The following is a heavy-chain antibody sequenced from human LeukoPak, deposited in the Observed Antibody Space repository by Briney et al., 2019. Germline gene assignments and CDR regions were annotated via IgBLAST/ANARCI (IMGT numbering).Heavy chain of an antibody. CDR1: GFTFSSHW. CDR3: AREGNSGSYLAPGYLDY. CDR2: MKQDGSEK. V-gene: IGHV3-7*01. D-gene: IGHD1-26*01. J-gene: IGHJ4*02. Sequence: QSGGSLRLSCAASGFTFSSHWMSWVRQAPGKGLEWVANMKQDGSEKYYVDSVKGRFTISRDNAKNSLYLQMNSLRAEDTAVYYCAREGNSGSYLAPGYLDYWGQGTLVTVSS.